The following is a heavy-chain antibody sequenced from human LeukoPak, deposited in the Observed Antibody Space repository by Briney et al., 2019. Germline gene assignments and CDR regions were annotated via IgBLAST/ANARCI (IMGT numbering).Heavy chain of an antibody. CDR2: ISGSGGST. D-gene: IGHD3-10*01. Sequence: PGGSLRLSCAASGFTFSSYAMSWVRRAPGKGLEWVSAISGSGGSTSYADDVKGQFTISRDNSKNTLYLQMNSLRAEDTAVYYCAKARDYYGSGSYNFDYWGQGTLVTVSS. CDR3: AKARDYYGSGSYNFDY. CDR1: GFTFSSYA. V-gene: IGHV3-23*01. J-gene: IGHJ4*02.